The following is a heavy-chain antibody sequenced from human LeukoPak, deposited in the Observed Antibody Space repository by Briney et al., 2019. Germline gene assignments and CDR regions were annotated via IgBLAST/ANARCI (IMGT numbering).Heavy chain of an antibody. D-gene: IGHD3-22*01. CDR2: ISYDGSNK. CDR3: NGGYYYADY. Sequence: PGGSLRLSCAASGFTFSSYGMHWVRQAPGKGLEWVAVISYDGSNKYYADSVEGRFTISRDNSKNTLYLQMNSLRAEDTAVYYCNGGYYYADYWGQGTLVTVSS. J-gene: IGHJ4*02. CDR1: GFTFSSYG. V-gene: IGHV3-30*03.